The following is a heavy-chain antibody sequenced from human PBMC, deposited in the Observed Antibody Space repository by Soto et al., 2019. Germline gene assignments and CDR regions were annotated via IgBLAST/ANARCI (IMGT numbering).Heavy chain of an antibody. Sequence: EVQLVESGGGLVKPGGSLRLSCAASGFTFSNAWMNWVRQAPGKGLEWVGRIKSKTDGGTTDYAAPAKGRFTISRDDSKNTLYLQMNSLKTEDTAVYYCTTDGPRGSGWYWGLGYWGQGTLVTVSS. CDR1: GFTFSNAW. D-gene: IGHD6-19*01. CDR2: IKSKTDGGTT. CDR3: TTDGPRGSGWYWGLGY. V-gene: IGHV3-15*07. J-gene: IGHJ4*02.